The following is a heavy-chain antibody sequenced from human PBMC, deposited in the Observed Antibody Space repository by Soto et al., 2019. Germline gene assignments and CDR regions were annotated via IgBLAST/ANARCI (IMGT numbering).Heavy chain of an antibody. CDR3: ARDVAAAALFDY. J-gene: IGHJ4*02. Sequence: QVQLQESGPGLVKPSQTLSLTCTVSGGSISSGGYYWSWIRQHPGKGLEWIGYIHYSGSTYYNPSLKSRVTISVDTSKNQFSLKLSSVTAADTAVYYCARDVAAAALFDYWGQGTLVTVSS. CDR1: GGSISSGGYY. D-gene: IGHD6-13*01. V-gene: IGHV4-31*03. CDR2: IHYSGST.